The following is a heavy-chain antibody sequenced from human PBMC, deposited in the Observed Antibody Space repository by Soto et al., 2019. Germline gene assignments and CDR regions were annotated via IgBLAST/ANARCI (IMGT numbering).Heavy chain of an antibody. D-gene: IGHD2-2*01. CDR1: GGSISSGGYY. CDR2: IYYSGST. V-gene: IGHV4-31*03. CDR3: ARGRGYCSSTSCYDSSGGNDYGDYYYFDY. Sequence: SETLSLTCTVSGGSISSGGYYWSWIRQHPGKGLEWIGYIYYSGSTYYNPSLKSRVTISVDTSKNQFSLKLSSVTAADTAVYYCARGRGYCSSTSCYDSSGGNDYGDYYYFDYWGQGTLVTVSS. J-gene: IGHJ4*02.